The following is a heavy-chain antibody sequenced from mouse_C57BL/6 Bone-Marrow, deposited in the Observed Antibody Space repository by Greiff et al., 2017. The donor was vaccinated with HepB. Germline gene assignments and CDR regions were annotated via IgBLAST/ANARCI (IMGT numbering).Heavy chain of an antibody. CDR1: GYTFTSYW. D-gene: IGHD2-2*01. J-gene: IGHJ2*01. CDR2: IHPNSGSN. Sequence: QVQLQQPGAELVKPGASVKLSCKASGYTFTSYWMHWVKQRPGQGLEWIGMIHPNSGSNNYNEKFKSKATLTVDKSSSTAYMQLSSLTSEDSAVYYCASDYGYGVDYWGQGTTLTVSS. CDR3: ASDYGYGVDY. V-gene: IGHV1-64*01.